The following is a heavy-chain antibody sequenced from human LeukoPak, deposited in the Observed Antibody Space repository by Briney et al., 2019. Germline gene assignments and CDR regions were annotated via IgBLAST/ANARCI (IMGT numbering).Heavy chain of an antibody. D-gene: IGHD2-15*01. V-gene: IGHV3-23*01. J-gene: IGHJ4*02. Sequence: GGSLRLSCAVSGLTFSRYAMSWVRQAPGKGLEWVSAISESGSGTYYADSVKGRFTISRDNSKDTLSLQMNSLRAEDTAVYYCAKGRALEVVAAFNYWGQGTVVTVSS. CDR2: ISESGSGT. CDR1: GLTFSRYA. CDR3: AKGRALEVVAAFNY.